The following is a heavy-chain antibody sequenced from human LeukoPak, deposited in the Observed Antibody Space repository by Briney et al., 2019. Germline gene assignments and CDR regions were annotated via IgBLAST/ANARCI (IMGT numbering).Heavy chain of an antibody. CDR2: IYYSGST. V-gene: IGHV4-38-2*02. J-gene: IGHJ3*02. Sequence: PSETLSLTCTVSGFSISSAYYWGWIRQPPGKGLEWIGSIYYSGSTYYNPSLKSRVTISVDTSKNQFSLKLSSVTAADTAVYYCAREVGEGYAGAFDIWGQGTMVTVSS. D-gene: IGHD3-16*01. CDR1: GFSISSAYY. CDR3: AREVGEGYAGAFDI.